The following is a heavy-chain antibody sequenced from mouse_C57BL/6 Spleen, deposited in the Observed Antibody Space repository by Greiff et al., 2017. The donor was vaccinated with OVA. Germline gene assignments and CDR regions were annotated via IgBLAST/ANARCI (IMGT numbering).Heavy chain of an antibody. CDR2: IDPENGGT. V-gene: IGHV1-15*01. D-gene: IGHD1-1*01. CDR1: GYTFTDYE. Sequence: LVESGAELVRPGASVTLSCKASGYTFTDYEMHWVKQTPVHGLEWIGAIDPENGGTAYNQKFKGKAILTADKSSSTAYMARRSLTSEDSAVYYCTPYYVYYAMDYWGQGTSVTVSS. J-gene: IGHJ4*01. CDR3: TPYYVYYAMDY.